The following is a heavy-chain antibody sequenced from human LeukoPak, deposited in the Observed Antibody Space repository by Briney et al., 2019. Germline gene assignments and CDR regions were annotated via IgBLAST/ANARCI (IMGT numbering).Heavy chain of an antibody. Sequence: GRSLRLSCAASGFTFSNYGMHWVRQVPGKGLEWVAAIWFDGIRKYYADSVKGRLTISRDNSTNTLYLQMNSLRAEDTAVYYCARDLEDSSPFGAFDMWGQGTMVTVSS. J-gene: IGHJ3*02. CDR3: ARDLEDSSPFGAFDM. CDR1: GFTFSNYG. D-gene: IGHD3-22*01. CDR2: IWFDGIRK. V-gene: IGHV3-33*01.